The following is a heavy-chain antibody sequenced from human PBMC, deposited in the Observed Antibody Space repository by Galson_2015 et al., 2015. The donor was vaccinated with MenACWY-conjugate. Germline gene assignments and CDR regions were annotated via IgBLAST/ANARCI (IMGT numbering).Heavy chain of an antibody. V-gene: IGHV3-7*03. CDR2: IKQAGSEK. J-gene: IGHJ4*02. CDR3: ARDLGFYCSHNDCYSPY. D-gene: IGHD2-15*01. Sequence: GKGPAWVANIKQAGSEKYYVDSVRGRFTISRDNAKSSLFLQMNSLRAEDTAVYYCARDLGFYCSHNDCYSPYWGQGTLVNVSS.